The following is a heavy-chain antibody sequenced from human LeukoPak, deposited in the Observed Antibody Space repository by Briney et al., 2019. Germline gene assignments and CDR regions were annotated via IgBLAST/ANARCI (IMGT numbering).Heavy chain of an antibody. Sequence: GGSLRLSCAASGFTFSGYAMSWVRQAPGKGLEWVSAISGSGGSTYYADSVKGRFTISRDNSKNTLYLQMNSLRAEDTAVYYCAKSGTYYDILTGYPIFYYYYGMDVWGKGTTVTVSP. CDR1: GFTFSGYA. J-gene: IGHJ6*04. CDR2: ISGSGGST. CDR3: AKSGTYYDILTGYPIFYYYYGMDV. V-gene: IGHV3-23*01. D-gene: IGHD3-9*01.